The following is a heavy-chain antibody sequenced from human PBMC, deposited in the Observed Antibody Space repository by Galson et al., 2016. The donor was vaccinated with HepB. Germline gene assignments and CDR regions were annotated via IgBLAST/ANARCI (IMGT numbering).Heavy chain of an antibody. CDR2: IFPLFPTS. CDR1: GGTPITYA. Sequence: SVKVSCKASGGTPITYAFHWARQAPGQGLEWMGGIFPLFPTSDYAQRFQARVTITADKSTATAYMELRGLRSEDTAIYYCATFGRITIFEGGMDVWGQGTTVIVSS. J-gene: IGHJ6*02. V-gene: IGHV1-69*06. D-gene: IGHD3-3*01. CDR3: ATFGRITIFEGGMDV.